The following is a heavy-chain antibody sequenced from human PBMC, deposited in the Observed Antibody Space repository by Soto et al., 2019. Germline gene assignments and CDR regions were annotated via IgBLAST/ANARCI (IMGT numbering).Heavy chain of an antibody. CDR2: ISSSGSTI. J-gene: IGHJ4*02. D-gene: IGHD1-26*01. Sequence: GGSLRLSCAASGFTFSSYEMNWVRQAPGKGLEWVSYISSSGSTIYYAASVKGRLTISRENAKNSLYLQMNSLRAEDTAVYYCARAVERVGATTYYFDYWGQGTLVTVSS. V-gene: IGHV3-48*03. CDR1: GFTFSSYE. CDR3: ARAVERVGATTYYFDY.